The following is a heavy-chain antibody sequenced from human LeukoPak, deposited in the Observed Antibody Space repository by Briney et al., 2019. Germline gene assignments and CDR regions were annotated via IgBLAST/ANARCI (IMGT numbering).Heavy chain of an antibody. V-gene: IGHV1-18*01. CDR2: ISAYNGNT. D-gene: IGHD2-2*01. J-gene: IGHJ3*02. CDR3: ASPFDPGYCSSTSCYPDAFDI. CDR1: GYTFTSYG. Sequence: ASVKVSCKASGYTFTSYGISWVRQAPGQGLEWMGWISAYNGNTNYAQKLQGRVTMTTDTSTSTAYMELRSLRSDDTAVYYCASPFDPGYCSSTSCYPDAFDIWGQGTMVTVSS.